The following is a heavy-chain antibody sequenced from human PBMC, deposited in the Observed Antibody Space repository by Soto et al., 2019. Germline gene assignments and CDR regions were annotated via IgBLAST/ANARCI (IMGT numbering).Heavy chain of an antibody. Sequence: PSETLSLTCTVSGGSISSYYWSWIRQPPGKGLEWIGYIYYSGSTNYNPSLKSRVTISVDTSKNQFSLKLSSVTAADTAVYYCAREGSSGWIDFDYWGQGTLVTVSS. D-gene: IGHD6-19*01. J-gene: IGHJ4*02. CDR1: GGSISSYY. CDR2: IYYSGST. V-gene: IGHV4-59*01. CDR3: AREGSSGWIDFDY.